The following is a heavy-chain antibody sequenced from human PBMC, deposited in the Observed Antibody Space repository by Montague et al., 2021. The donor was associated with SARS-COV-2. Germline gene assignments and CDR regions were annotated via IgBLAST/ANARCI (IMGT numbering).Heavy chain of an antibody. CDR2: ISWNGGSI. J-gene: IGHJ5*02. CDR1: GFTSGDYT. V-gene: IGHV3-9*02. D-gene: IGHD3-3*01. Sequence: SLRLSCAASGFTSGDYTMHWVRQAPGKGLEWVSGISWNGGSIGYSDSVKGRFTIFRDNAKNSLYLQMNSLRSEDTALYYCAKDSYYDFWSGYSPGENWFDHWGQGTLVTVSS. CDR3: AKDSYYDFWSGYSPGENWFDH.